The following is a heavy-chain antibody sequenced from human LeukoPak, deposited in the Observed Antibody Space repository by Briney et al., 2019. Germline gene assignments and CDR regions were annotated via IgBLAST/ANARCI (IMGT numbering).Heavy chain of an antibody. D-gene: IGHD3-16*01. Sequence: GGSLRLSCAASGFTFNTFTMNWVRQAPGKGLEWVSTISGSGGSTYYADSVKGRFTISRDNSKNTLYLHMSSVRAEDTAVYYCAKDRGNYSPVRFDPWGQGTLVTVSS. CDR1: GFTFNTFT. CDR3: AKDRGNYSPVRFDP. CDR2: ISGSGGST. J-gene: IGHJ5*02. V-gene: IGHV3-23*01.